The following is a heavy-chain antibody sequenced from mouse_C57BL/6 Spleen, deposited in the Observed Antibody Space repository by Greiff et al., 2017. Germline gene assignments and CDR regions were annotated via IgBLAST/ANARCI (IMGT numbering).Heavy chain of an antibody. CDR1: GYTFTDYY. J-gene: IGHJ4*01. D-gene: IGHD2-4*01. CDR2: INPNNGGT. CDR3: AREGGLRLAMDY. V-gene: IGHV1-26*01. Sequence: EVQLQQSGPELVKPGASVKISCKASGYTFTDYYMNWVKQSHGKSLEWIGDINPNNGGTSYNQKFKGKATLTVDKSSSTAYMELRSLTSEDSAVYYCAREGGLRLAMDYWGQGTSVTVSS.